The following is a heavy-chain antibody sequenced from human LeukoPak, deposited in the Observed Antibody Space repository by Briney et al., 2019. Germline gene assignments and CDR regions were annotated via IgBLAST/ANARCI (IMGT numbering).Heavy chain of an antibody. Sequence: GGSLRLSCAASGFTFSTHWMVWVRRAPGKGLLWVSRIDPDGSSTTYADSVTGRFTNSRDNARNTLFLQMNSLRAEDTAVYYCARTVQGAFAVWGLGTMVTGSS. V-gene: IGHV3-74*03. CDR1: GFTFSTHW. J-gene: IGHJ3*01. CDR3: ARTVQGAFAV. CDR2: IDPDGSST.